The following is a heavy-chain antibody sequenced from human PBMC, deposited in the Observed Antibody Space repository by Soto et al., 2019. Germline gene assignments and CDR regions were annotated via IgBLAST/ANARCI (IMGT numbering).Heavy chain of an antibody. Sequence: EVQLVESGGGLIQPGGSLRLSCAASGFTVSSTYMSWVRQAPGKGLEWVSVIYSGGSTYYADSVKGRFTISRDNSKNTLYLQMNSLRAEDTAVYYCARGHPTYYYGMDVWGQGTTVTVSS. J-gene: IGHJ6*02. CDR1: GFTVSSTY. CDR3: ARGHPTYYYGMDV. D-gene: IGHD4-17*01. CDR2: IYSGGST. V-gene: IGHV3-53*01.